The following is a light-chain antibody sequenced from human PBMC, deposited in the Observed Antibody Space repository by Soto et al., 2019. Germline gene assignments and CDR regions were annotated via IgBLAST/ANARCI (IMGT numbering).Light chain of an antibody. CDR2: KAS. V-gene: IGKV1-5*03. Sequence: DIQMTQSPSTLSASVGDRVTITCRASQSISSWLAWYQQKPGKAPKLLIYKASSLESGVPSRFSGGGSGTEFTLTISSLQADGFATYYCQQYNSYPSFGGGTKVEIK. J-gene: IGKJ4*01. CDR1: QSISSW. CDR3: QQYNSYPS.